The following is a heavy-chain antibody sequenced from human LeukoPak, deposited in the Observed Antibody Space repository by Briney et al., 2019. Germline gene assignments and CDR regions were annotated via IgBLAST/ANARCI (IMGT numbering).Heavy chain of an antibody. V-gene: IGHV4-59*01. CDR2: IYYSGST. Sequence: SETLSLTCTVSGGSISSYYWSWIRQPPGKGLEWIGYIYYSGSTNYNPSLKSRVTISVDTSKNQFTLKLSSVTAADTAVYYCARMGVYYYYYYMDVWGKGTTVTVSS. D-gene: IGHD2-8*01. J-gene: IGHJ6*03. CDR3: ARMGVYYYYYYMDV. CDR1: GGSISSYY.